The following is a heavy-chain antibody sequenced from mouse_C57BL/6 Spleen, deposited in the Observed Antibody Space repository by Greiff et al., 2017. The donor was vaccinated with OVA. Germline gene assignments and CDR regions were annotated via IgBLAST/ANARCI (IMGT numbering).Heavy chain of an antibody. CDR2: ISSGSSTI. CDR3: ARGGDGYYSYYYAMDY. CDR1: GFTFSDYG. J-gene: IGHJ4*01. V-gene: IGHV5-17*01. D-gene: IGHD2-3*01. Sequence: EVHLVESGGGLVKPGGSLKLSCAASGFTFSDYGMHWVRQAPEKGLEWVAYISSGSSTIYYADTVKGRFTISRDNAKNTLFLQMTSLRSEDTAMYYCARGGDGYYSYYYAMDYWGQGTSVTVSS.